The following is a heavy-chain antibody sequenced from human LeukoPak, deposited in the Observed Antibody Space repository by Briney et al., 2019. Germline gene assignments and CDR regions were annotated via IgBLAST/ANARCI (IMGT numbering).Heavy chain of an antibody. Sequence: GAAVKVSCKASGYTFTSYGISWVRQAPGQGLEWMGWISTYDDNTNYAQKLQGRVTMTTDTSTSTAYMELRSLRSDDTAVYYCASSGEIDVLRYFDWLYPWGGFDYWGQGTLVTVCS. CDR2: ISTYDDNT. CDR1: GYTFTSYG. J-gene: IGHJ4*02. V-gene: IGHV1-18*01. CDR3: ASSGEIDVLRYFDWLYPWGGFDY. D-gene: IGHD3-9*01.